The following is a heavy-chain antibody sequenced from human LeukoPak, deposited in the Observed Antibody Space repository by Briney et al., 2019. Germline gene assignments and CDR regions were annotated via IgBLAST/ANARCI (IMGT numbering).Heavy chain of an antibody. V-gene: IGHV3-30-3*01. Sequence: GGSLRLSCAASGFTFSTYAIHWVRQAPGKGREWVAVISYDGSNKYYADSVKGRFTISRDNSKNTLYLQMNSLRAEDTAVYYCAKAPQGVRGVMNYWGQGTLVTVSS. CDR1: GFTFSTYA. CDR2: ISYDGSNK. CDR3: AKAPQGVRGVMNY. J-gene: IGHJ4*02. D-gene: IGHD3-10*01.